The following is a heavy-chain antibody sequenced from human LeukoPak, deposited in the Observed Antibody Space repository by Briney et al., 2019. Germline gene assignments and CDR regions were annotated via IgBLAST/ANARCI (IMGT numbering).Heavy chain of an antibody. D-gene: IGHD3-9*01. J-gene: IGHJ3*02. CDR1: GFSVSSNY. Sequence: GGSLRLSCAASGFSVSSNYMTWVRQAPGKGLEWVSVLYSGGGAYYADSVKDRFTISRDYSQNTLLLQMNSLRAEDTALYYCARGKTSDDIIEDGFDIWGQGT. V-gene: IGHV3-66*01. CDR2: LYSGGGA. CDR3: ARGKTSDDIIEDGFDI.